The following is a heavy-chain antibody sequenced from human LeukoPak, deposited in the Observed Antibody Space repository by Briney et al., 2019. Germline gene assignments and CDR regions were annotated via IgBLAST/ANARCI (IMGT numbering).Heavy chain of an antibody. CDR1: GFTFSSYS. J-gene: IGHJ4*02. CDR2: ISSSSSYI. V-gene: IGHV3-21*04. Sequence: GGSLRLSCAASGFTFSSYSMNWVRQAPGKGLEWVSSISSSSSYIYYADSVKGRFTISRDNSKNTLYLQMNSLRAEDTAVYYCAKDPHLDDYGDSTRDYWGQGTLVTVSS. D-gene: IGHD4-17*01. CDR3: AKDPHLDDYGDSTRDY.